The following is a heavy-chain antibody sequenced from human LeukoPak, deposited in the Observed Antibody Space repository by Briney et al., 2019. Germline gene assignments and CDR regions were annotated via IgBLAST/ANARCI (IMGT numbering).Heavy chain of an antibody. Sequence: PGGSLRLSCAASGFTFSNYVMTWVRQAPGKGLDWVSGISVSGGTTYYADSVKGRFTISRDNSKDTLYPQMNSLRVDDTAIYYCAILKSGYWGQGTLVTVSS. CDR3: AILKSGY. CDR2: ISVSGGTT. V-gene: IGHV3-23*01. D-gene: IGHD7-27*01. CDR1: GFTFSNYV. J-gene: IGHJ4*02.